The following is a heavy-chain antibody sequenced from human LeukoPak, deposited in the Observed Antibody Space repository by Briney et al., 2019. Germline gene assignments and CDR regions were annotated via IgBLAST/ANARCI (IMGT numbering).Heavy chain of an antibody. D-gene: IGHD3-3*01. J-gene: IGHJ4*02. CDR1: GFSFSTYA. V-gene: IGHV3-23*01. CDR3: AEGGPWSDFDY. CDR2: ITNSGDIT. Sequence: QTGGSLRLSCAASGFSFSTYAMSWVRQAPGKGVEWVSGITNSGDITYYADSVKGRFTVSRDNSKNTLYLQMKSLRAEDTAVYFCAEGGPWSDFDYWGQGTLVTVSS.